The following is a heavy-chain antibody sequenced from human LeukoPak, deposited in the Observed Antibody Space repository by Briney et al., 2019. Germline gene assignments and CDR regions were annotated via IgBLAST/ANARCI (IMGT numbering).Heavy chain of an antibody. V-gene: IGHV3-7*03. CDR2: MRRDGNEI. CDR3: AKAPRSSGASENNWFDP. J-gene: IGHJ5*02. Sequence: GGSLRLSCSASGFTFGTYWMSWVRQAPGKGLEWVANMRRDGNEIYYLDSVRGRFTISRDNAKNSLYLQMNTLRAEDTAVYYCAKAPRSSGASENNWFDPWGQGTLVTVSS. D-gene: IGHD1-26*01. CDR1: GFTFGTYW.